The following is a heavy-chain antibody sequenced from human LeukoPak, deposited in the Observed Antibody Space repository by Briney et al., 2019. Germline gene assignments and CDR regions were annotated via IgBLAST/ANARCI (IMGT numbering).Heavy chain of an antibody. Sequence: SETLSLTCTVSGCSISSYYWSWIRQPPGKGLEWIGYIHYSGSTNSKPSLKSGVTISVDTSKNQFSLKLGSVTAADTAVYYCARSTSGGYYYALDYWGQGTLVTVSS. CDR1: GCSISSYY. D-gene: IGHD3-22*01. V-gene: IGHV4-59*08. CDR2: IHYSGST. J-gene: IGHJ4*02. CDR3: ARSTSGGYYYALDY.